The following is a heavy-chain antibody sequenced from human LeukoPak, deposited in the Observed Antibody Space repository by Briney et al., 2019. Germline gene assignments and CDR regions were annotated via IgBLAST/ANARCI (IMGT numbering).Heavy chain of an antibody. CDR3: AKDQGGPFDY. V-gene: IGHV3-30*18. CDR1: GFTFSSYG. Sequence: PGRSLRLSCAASGFTFSSYGMHWVRQAPGKGLEWVAVISYDGSNKYYADSVKGRFTISRDNSKNTLYLQMNSLRAEDTAVYYCAKDQGGPFDYWGQGTLVTVSS. J-gene: IGHJ4*02. CDR2: ISYDGSNK.